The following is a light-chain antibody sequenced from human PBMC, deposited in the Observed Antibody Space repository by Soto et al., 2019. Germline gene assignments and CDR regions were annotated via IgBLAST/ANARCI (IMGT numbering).Light chain of an antibody. V-gene: IGKV1-8*01. J-gene: IGKJ5*01. Sequence: IQMTQSPSSLSASVGDRVTITCRASQGISSYLAWYQQKPGKAPKLLIYAASTLQSGVPSRFSGSGSGTDFTLTISCLQSEDFATYYCQQYYSYPITFGQGTRLEI. CDR2: AAS. CDR1: QGISSY. CDR3: QQYYSYPIT.